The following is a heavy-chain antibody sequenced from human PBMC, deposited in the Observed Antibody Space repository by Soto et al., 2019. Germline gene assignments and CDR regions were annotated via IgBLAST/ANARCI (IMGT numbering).Heavy chain of an antibody. CDR1: GGSISSGDYY. D-gene: IGHD3-10*01. CDR2: IYYSGST. Sequence: SETLSLTCTVSGGSISSGDYYWSWIRQPPGKGLEWIGYIYYSGSTYYNPSLKSRVTISVDTSKNQFSLKLSSVTAADTAVYHCARGNYGSGSRGAFDIWGQGTMVTVSS. CDR3: ARGNYGSGSRGAFDI. V-gene: IGHV4-30-4*01. J-gene: IGHJ3*02.